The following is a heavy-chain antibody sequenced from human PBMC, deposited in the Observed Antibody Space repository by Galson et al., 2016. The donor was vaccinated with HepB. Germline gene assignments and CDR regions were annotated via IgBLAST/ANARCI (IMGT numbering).Heavy chain of an antibody. Sequence: SLRLSCAASGFTFSAYGMHWVRQAPGKGLEWVALISHDGNEIYYIDSVKGRFTVSRDISKNTLYLQMTSLRAEDTAVYYCVKSRVGDYPYYFDFWGQGTLVAVSS. CDR3: VKSRVGDYPYYFDF. J-gene: IGHJ4*02. CDR1: GFTFSAYG. V-gene: IGHV3-30*18. D-gene: IGHD3-16*01. CDR2: ISHDGNEI.